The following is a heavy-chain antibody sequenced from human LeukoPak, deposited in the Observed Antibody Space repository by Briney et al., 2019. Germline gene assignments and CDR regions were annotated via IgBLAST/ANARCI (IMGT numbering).Heavy chain of an antibody. CDR2: INHSGST. V-gene: IGHV4-39*07. Sequence: SETLSLTCTVSGGSISSSSYYWGWIRQPPGKGLEWIGEINHSGSTNYNPSLKSRVTISVDTSKNQLSLKLSSVTAADTAVYYCAGEGEHYFDYWGQGTLVTVSS. CDR3: AGEGEHYFDY. D-gene: IGHD3-16*01. J-gene: IGHJ4*02. CDR1: GGSISSSSYY.